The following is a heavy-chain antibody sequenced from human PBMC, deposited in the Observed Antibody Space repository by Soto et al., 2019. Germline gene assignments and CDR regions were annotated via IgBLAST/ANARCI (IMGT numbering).Heavy chain of an antibody. CDR2: IYYSGNT. CDR1: GGSRSSTSYY. D-gene: IGHD5-18*01. CDR3: ARHRMATAYDAFDI. V-gene: IGHV4-39*01. Sequence: QLQLQESGPGLVKPSETLSLTCTVSGGSRSSTSYYWGWIRQPPGKGLEWIGSIYYSGNTYYNPSLKSRVTISIDTSKNQFSLKLSSVTAADTAVYYCARHRMATAYDAFDIWGQGTMVTVSS. J-gene: IGHJ3*02.